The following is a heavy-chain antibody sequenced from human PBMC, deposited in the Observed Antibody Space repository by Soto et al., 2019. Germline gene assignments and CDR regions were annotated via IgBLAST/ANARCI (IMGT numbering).Heavy chain of an antibody. CDR1: GYTFSNYG. Sequence: QVQLVQSGGEVKKPGASVRVSCKASGYTFSNYGVSWVRQAPGQGLEWMGWISAFDGNTNYTEKFQDRVTMTTDTSTGTAYMELRSLRSDDTAMYFCASAGQFQLLHDAFDLWGQGTMVTVSS. D-gene: IGHD2-2*01. CDR3: ASAGQFQLLHDAFDL. J-gene: IGHJ3*01. V-gene: IGHV1-18*01. CDR2: ISAFDGNT.